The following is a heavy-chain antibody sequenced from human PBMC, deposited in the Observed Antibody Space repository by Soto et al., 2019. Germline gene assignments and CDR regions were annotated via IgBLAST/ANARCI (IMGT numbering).Heavy chain of an antibody. J-gene: IGHJ4*02. CDR2: VNPSRGTA. Sequence: ASVKVSCKASGYAFTNYNIHWVRRAPGQGLQWMGEVNPSRGTAGYAETFQGRVTMTRDASTRTVYMVLTSLTPEDTAIYYCAKIASPGKTSFDYWGQGSLVTVSS. CDR1: GYAFTNYN. D-gene: IGHD3-22*01. V-gene: IGHV1-46*01. CDR3: AKIASPGKTSFDY.